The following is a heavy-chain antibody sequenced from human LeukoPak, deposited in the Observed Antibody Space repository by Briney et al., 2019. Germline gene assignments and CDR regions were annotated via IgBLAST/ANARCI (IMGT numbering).Heavy chain of an antibody. CDR1: GGTFSSYA. CDR3: AARVGPMAIDY. D-gene: IGHD3-10*01. J-gene: IGHJ4*02. CDR2: IIPIFGTA. V-gene: IGHV1-69*05. Sequence: ASVKVSCKASGGTFSSYAISWVRQAPGQGLEWMGGIIPIFGTANYAQKLQGRVTMTTDTSTSTAYMELRSLRSDDTAVYYCAARVGPMAIDYWGQGTLVTVSS.